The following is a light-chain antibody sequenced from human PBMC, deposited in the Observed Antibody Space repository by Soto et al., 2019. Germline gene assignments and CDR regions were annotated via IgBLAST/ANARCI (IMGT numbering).Light chain of an antibody. CDR3: QQYYSSPFT. CDR1: QSVLYSSNNKNY. CDR2: WAS. V-gene: IGKV4-1*01. Sequence: DIVMTQSPDSLAVSLGERATINCKSSQSVLYSSNNKNYLAWYQQKPGQPPKLLIYWASTRESGVPDRISGSGFGTDFNLTISSLQAEDVAVYYCQQYYSSPFTFGPGTKVDIK. J-gene: IGKJ3*01.